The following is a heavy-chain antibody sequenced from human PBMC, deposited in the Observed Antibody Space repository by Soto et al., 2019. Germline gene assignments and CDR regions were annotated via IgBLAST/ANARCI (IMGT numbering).Heavy chain of an antibody. V-gene: IGHV3-15*01. CDR3: AKDRTFSCRDATCYQTPDS. J-gene: IGHJ4*02. Sequence: GGSLRLSCAASGFTFSNAWMSWVRQAPGKGLEWVGRIKSKTDGGTTDYAAPVKGRFTISRDDSKNTLYLQMNSLRHEDAALYLCAKDRTFSCRDATCYQTPDSWGQGTLVTVSS. CDR2: IKSKTDGGTT. CDR1: GFTFSNAW. D-gene: IGHD2-15*01.